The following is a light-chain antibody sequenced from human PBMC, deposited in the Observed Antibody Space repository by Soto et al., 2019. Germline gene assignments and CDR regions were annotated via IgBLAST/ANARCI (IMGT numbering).Light chain of an antibody. CDR3: QQYGSSPPT. V-gene: IGKV3-20*01. CDR2: GAS. CDR1: QSVSSSY. J-gene: IGKJ1*01. Sequence: EIVLTQSPGTLSLSPGERATLSCRASQSVSSSYLAWYQQKPGQAPRLLIYGASSRATGIPDRFSGSGSGTDFTLTISRLEPEDFAVYYCQQYGSSPPTLGQGT.